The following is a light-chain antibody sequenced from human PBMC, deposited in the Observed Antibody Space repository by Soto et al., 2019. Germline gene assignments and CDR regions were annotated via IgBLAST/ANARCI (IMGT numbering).Light chain of an antibody. CDR1: TNDIGGYNF. CDR3: CSYAGSSTFVV. J-gene: IGLJ2*01. CDR2: EVN. V-gene: IGLV2-23*02. Sequence: QSVLTQPASVSGSPGQSITISCTGTTNDIGGYNFVSWYQQHPGKAPKLLIYEVNERPSGVSHRFSGSKSANTASLTISGLQAEDEADYYCCSYAGSSTFVVFGGGTKLTVL.